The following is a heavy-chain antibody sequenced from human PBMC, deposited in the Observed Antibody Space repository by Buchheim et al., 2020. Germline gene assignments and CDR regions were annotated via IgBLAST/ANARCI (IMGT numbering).Heavy chain of an antibody. Sequence: EEQLLGSGGGLVQPGGSLRLSCAASGFTFSSNAMSWVRQAPGKGLEWVSTISGSASGTYYADSVKGRFTISRDNSKNTVYLQMNSLRAEDTAVYYCANFYDSTGYYKAPFDYWGPGTL. J-gene: IGHJ4*02. D-gene: IGHD3-22*01. CDR2: ISGSASGT. CDR1: GFTFSSNA. V-gene: IGHV3-23*01. CDR3: ANFYDSTGYYKAPFDY.